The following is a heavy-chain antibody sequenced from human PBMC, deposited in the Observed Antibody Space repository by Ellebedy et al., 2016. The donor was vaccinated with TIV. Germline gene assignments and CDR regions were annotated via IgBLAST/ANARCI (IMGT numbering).Heavy chain of an antibody. Sequence: AASVKVSCKASGYTFSSHFIHWVRQAPGQGFEWMGIINPNGGGTRNAQRFQGRVTMTSDTSTSTVYMKLSTLRAEDTAFYYCARVSSGGSYDNWGQGTLVTVSS. CDR3: ARVSSGGSYDN. CDR1: GYTFSSHF. J-gene: IGHJ4*02. D-gene: IGHD3-10*01. CDR2: INPNGGGT. V-gene: IGHV1-46*01.